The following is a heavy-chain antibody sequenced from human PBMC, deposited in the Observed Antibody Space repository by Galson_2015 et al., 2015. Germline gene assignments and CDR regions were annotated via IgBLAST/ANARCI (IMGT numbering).Heavy chain of an antibody. CDR3: ARVGRDDDSSGYTFDY. CDR1: GGTFSSYA. D-gene: IGHD3-22*01. J-gene: IGHJ4*02. CDR2: IIPIFGTA. V-gene: IGHV1-69*13. Sequence: SVKVSCKASGGTFSSYAISWVRQAPGQGLEWMGGIIPIFGTANYAQKFQGRVTITADESTSTAYMELSSLRSEDTAVYYCARVGRDDDSSGYTFDYWGQGTLVTVSS.